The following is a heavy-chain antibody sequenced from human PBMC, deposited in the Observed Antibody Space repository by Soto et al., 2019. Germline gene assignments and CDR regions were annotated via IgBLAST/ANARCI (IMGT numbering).Heavy chain of an antibody. CDR1: GFTFDDYA. CDR2: ISWNSDNK. J-gene: IGHJ4*02. Sequence: PGGSLRLSCAASGFTFDDYAMHWVRQPPGNGQDWVSGISWNSDNKKYADSVKGRFSISRDNAKNSLHLQMESLRPEDTALYYCAKESQANLGPGGFEYWGQGSPVTVSS. V-gene: IGHV3-9*01. CDR3: AKESQANLGPGGFEY. D-gene: IGHD3-16*01.